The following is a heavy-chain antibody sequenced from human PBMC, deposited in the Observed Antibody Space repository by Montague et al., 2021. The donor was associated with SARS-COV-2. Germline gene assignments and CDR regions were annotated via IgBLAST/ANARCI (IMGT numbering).Heavy chain of an antibody. CDR1: GGSISSYY. D-gene: IGHD2-2*01. Sequence: SETLSLTCTVSGGSISSYYCCWIRQPPARGLQWMGYISYSCSTNSNPSLKIRVPISVDTSKNHFTLTLSPVTAADTAAYYCSNFRRTKLLFGTHYYGMDVWGQGTPVTVSS. J-gene: IGHJ6*02. CDR2: ISYSCST. CDR3: SNFRRTKLLFGTHYYGMDV. V-gene: IGHV4-59*01.